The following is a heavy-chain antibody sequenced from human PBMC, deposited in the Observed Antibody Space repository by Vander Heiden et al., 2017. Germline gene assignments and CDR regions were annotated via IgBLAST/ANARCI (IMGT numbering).Heavy chain of an antibody. CDR1: GFHFSSYA. CDR2: ISGSGGTT. Sequence: EVQLLESGGGLVQPGGSLRLSCAASGFHFSSYAMNGVRQVQGKGLEWVSAISGSGGTTYYADSVKGRFTISRDNSKNTLYLQMNSLRAEDTAVYYCAKLPGSRSGSYYVASNYFDYWGQGTLVTVSS. V-gene: IGHV3-23*01. D-gene: IGHD1-26*01. J-gene: IGHJ4*02. CDR3: AKLPGSRSGSYYVASNYFDY.